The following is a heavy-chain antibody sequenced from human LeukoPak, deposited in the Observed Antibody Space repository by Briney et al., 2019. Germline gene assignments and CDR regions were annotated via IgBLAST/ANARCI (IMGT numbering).Heavy chain of an antibody. CDR1: GFTFSSYG. D-gene: IGHD6-19*01. Sequence: GGSLRLSCAASGFTFSSYGMHWVRQAPGKGLEWVAFIRDNGNNKYYADSVKGRFTISRDNSKNTLFLQMNSLGTEDTAVYYCGKDRVSGYNSGWRNDYWGQGTLVTVSS. J-gene: IGHJ4*02. CDR2: IRDNGNNK. V-gene: IGHV3-30*02. CDR3: GKDRVSGYNSGWRNDY.